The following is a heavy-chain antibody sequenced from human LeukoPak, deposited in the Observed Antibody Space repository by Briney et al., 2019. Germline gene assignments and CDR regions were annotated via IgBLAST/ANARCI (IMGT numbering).Heavy chain of an antibody. D-gene: IGHD5-12*01. J-gene: IGHJ6*02. CDR3: ARDYSGYDSRPHYGMDV. V-gene: IGHV3-21*01. CDR2: ISSSSSYI. Sequence: GGSLRLSCAASGFTFSSYSMNWVRQAPGKGLEWVSSISSSSSYIYYADSVKGRFTISRDNAKNSLYLQMNSLRAEDTAVYYCARDYSGYDSRPHYGMDVWGQGTTVTVSS. CDR1: GFTFSSYS.